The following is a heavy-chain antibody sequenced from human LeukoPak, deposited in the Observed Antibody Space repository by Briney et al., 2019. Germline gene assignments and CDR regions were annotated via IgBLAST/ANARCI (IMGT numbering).Heavy chain of an antibody. Sequence: SETLSLTCTVSGGSISSSSYYWGWIRQPPGKGLEWIGSIYYSGSTYYNPSLKSRVTISVDTSKNQFSLKLSSVTAADTAVYYCARDHEILTGVSDYWGQGTLVTVSS. CDR1: GGSISSSSYY. V-gene: IGHV4-39*07. J-gene: IGHJ4*02. CDR2: IYYSGST. D-gene: IGHD3-9*01. CDR3: ARDHEILTGVSDY.